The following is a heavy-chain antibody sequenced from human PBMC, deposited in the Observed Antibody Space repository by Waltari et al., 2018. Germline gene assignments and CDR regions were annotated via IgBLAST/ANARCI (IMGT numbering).Heavy chain of an antibody. D-gene: IGHD1-7*01. J-gene: IGHJ5*02. CDR2: IYYSGST. Sequence: QLQLQESGPGLVKPSETLSLACTVSGGSISSGSYYWGWIRQPPGKGLEWIGTIYYSGSTDDNPSLKSRLTISVDTSKNQFSLNLSSVTAADTAVYYCASYNWNYAWFDPWGQGTLVTVSS. V-gene: IGHV4-39*07. CDR1: GGSISSGSYY. CDR3: ASYNWNYAWFDP.